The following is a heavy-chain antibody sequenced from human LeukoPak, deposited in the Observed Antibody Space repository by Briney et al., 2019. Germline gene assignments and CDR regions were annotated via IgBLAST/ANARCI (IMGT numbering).Heavy chain of an antibody. V-gene: IGHV1-8*01. Sequence: ASVKVSCKASGYTFTSYDINWVRQAPGQGLEWMGWMNPSSGNTGYAQKFQGRVTMTRNTSISTAYMELSSLRSEDTAVYYCARYKAERGQIFGGYYYYMDVWGKGTTVTVSS. CDR1: GYTFTSYD. CDR3: ARYKAERGQIFGGYYYYMDV. J-gene: IGHJ6*03. D-gene: IGHD3-10*01. CDR2: MNPSSGNT.